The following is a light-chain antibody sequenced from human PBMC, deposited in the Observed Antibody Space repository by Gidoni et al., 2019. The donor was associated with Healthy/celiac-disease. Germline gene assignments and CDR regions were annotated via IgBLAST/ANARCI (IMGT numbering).Light chain of an antibody. V-gene: IGKV3-20*01. CDR2: GAS. J-gene: IGKJ2*04. Sequence: EIVLTQSPGTLSLSPGERATLSCRPSQSVSSSYLAWYQQKPGQAPRLLIYGASSRATGIPDRFSGSGSGTDFTLTISRLEPEDFAVYYCQQYGSSPMCSFGQGTKLEIK. CDR3: QQYGSSPMCS. CDR1: QSVSSSY.